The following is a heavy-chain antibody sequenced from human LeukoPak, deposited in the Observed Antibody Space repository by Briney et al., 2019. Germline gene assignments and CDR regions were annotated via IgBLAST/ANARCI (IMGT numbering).Heavy chain of an antibody. D-gene: IGHD2-15*01. CDR1: GFTFSSYA. Sequence: GGSLRLSCAASGFTFSSYAMSWVRQAPGKGLEWVSAISGSGGSTYYADSVKGRFTISRDNSKNTLYLQMNSLRAEDTAVYYCAKESGYCSGGSCYSSDYFDYWGQGTLVTVSS. V-gene: IGHV3-23*01. CDR2: ISGSGGST. CDR3: AKESGYCSGGSCYSSDYFDY. J-gene: IGHJ4*02.